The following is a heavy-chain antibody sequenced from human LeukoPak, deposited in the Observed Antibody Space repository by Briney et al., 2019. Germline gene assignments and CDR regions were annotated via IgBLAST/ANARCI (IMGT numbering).Heavy chain of an antibody. J-gene: IGHJ5*02. CDR1: GFTVSSNS. CDR2: IYSDNT. Sequence: GGSLRLSCTVSGFTVSSNSMSWVRQAPGKGLEWVSFIYSDNTHYSDSVKGRFTISRDNAKKSQYLQMNSLRAEDTAVYYCARALLLWFGELSPFDPWGQGTLVTVSS. CDR3: ARALLLWFGELSPFDP. V-gene: IGHV3-53*01. D-gene: IGHD3-10*01.